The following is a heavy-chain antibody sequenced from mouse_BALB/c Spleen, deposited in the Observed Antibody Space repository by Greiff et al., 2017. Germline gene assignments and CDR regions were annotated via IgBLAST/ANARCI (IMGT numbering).Heavy chain of an antibody. V-gene: IGHV1-14*01. J-gene: IGHJ4*01. CDR2: INPYNDGT. CDR3: ARTLYGSSYGYAMDY. D-gene: IGHD1-1*01. Sequence: EVKLLESGPELVKPGASVKMSCKASGYTFTSYVMHWVKQKPGQGLEWIGYINPYNDGTKYNEKFKGKATLTSDKSSSTAYMELSSLTSEDSAVYYCARTLYGSSYGYAMDYWGQGTSVTVSS. CDR1: GYTFTSYV.